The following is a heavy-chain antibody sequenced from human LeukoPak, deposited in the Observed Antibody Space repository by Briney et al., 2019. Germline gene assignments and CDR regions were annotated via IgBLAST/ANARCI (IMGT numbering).Heavy chain of an antibody. CDR3: ARFARGGRLSFDL. CDR1: GGSISSYY. D-gene: IGHD2-15*01. V-gene: IGHV4-59*12. Sequence: SETLSLTCTVSGGSISSYYWSWIRQPPGKGLEWIGYIYYSGSTNYNPSLKSRVTISVDTSKNQFSLKLSSVTAADTAVYYCARFARGGRLSFDLWGRGTLVTVSS. J-gene: IGHJ2*01. CDR2: IYYSGST.